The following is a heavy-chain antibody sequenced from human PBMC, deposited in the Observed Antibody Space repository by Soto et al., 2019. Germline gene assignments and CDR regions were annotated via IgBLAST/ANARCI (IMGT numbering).Heavy chain of an antibody. CDR3: TREFLSGFPRYHN. V-gene: IGHV1-3*01. CDR1: GYTFKSYA. J-gene: IGHJ4*02. CDR2: INAGNGDT. D-gene: IGHD3-3*01. Sequence: GTSVKASSEACGYTFKSYAIQWLRQAPGERLEWMGWINAGNGDTRYSQKFQGRVTITRDTSASIGYMDLSSLRSEDTAVYYCTREFLSGFPRYHNWGQGPLVSSPQ.